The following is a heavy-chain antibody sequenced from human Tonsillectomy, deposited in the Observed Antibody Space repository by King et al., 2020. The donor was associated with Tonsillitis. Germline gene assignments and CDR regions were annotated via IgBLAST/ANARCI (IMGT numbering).Heavy chain of an antibody. J-gene: IGHJ2*01. V-gene: IGHV4-4*02. CDR3: ARSVGNYWYFDL. CDR2: IYHSGST. Sequence: QLQEAGPGLVKPSGTLAPTCAGSGGSISSSNWWSWVRQPPGKGLEWIGEIYHSGSTKYNPSLKSRVTITVDKSKNQFSLKLSSVTAADTAVYYCARSVGNYWYFDLWGRGTLVTVSS. CDR1: GGSISSSNW.